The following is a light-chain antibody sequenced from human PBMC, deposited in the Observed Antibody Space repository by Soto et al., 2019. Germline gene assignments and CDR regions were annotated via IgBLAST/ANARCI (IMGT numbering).Light chain of an antibody. V-gene: IGLV1-51*01. J-gene: IGLJ1*01. CDR1: SSNIENNY. CDR3: GTWDSSLSVYV. Sequence: QSVPTPPPSVSAAPSQKVTISCSGSSSNIENNYVSWYQQLPGTAPKLIIYDNNKRTSGIPDRFSGPKSVTSATLGITGLQTGDEADYYCGTWDSSLSVYVFGTGS. CDR2: DNN.